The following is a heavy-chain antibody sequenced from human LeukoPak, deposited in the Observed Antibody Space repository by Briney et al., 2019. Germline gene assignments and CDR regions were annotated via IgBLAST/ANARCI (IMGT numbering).Heavy chain of an antibody. Sequence: QPGGSLRLSCAASGFTFSSYGMHWVRQAPGKGLEWVAVIWYDGSNKYYADSVKGRFTISRDNSKNTLYLQMNSLRAEDTAVYYCARDRDCSGGSCYSGAFDIWGQGTMVTVSS. D-gene: IGHD2-15*01. CDR1: GFTFSSYG. J-gene: IGHJ3*02. CDR3: ARDRDCSGGSCYSGAFDI. V-gene: IGHV3-33*01. CDR2: IWYDGSNK.